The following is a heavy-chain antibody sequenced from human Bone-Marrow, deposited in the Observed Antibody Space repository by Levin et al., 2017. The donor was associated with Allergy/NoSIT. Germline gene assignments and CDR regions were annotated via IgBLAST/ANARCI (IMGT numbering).Heavy chain of an antibody. Sequence: SETLSLTCTVSGDSISIGDSYWSWLRQHPGKGLEWIGYIYYTGSTSYNPSLKGRVSISIDTAKNQFSLRLGSVNAADTAVYYCARERGLCSTSSCYLGRFDPWGQGALVTVSS. J-gene: IGHJ5*02. CDR3: ARERGLCSTSSCYLGRFDP. CDR2: IYYTGST. V-gene: IGHV4-31*03. CDR1: GDSISIGDSY. D-gene: IGHD2-2*01.